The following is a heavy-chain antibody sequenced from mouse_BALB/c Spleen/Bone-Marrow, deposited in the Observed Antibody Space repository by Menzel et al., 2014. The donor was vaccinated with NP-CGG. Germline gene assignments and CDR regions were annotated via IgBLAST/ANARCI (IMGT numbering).Heavy chain of an antibody. D-gene: IGHD2-12*01. Sequence: EVNLMESGGGLVQPGGSLKLSCATSGFTFSDYYMYWVRQTPEKRLEWVAYISNGGGSTYYPDTVKGRFTISRDNAKNTLYLQMSRLKSEDTAMYYCARNAFYRGYAMDYWGQGTSVTVSS. V-gene: IGHV5-12*02. CDR1: GFTFSDYY. CDR2: ISNGGGST. J-gene: IGHJ4*01. CDR3: ARNAFYRGYAMDY.